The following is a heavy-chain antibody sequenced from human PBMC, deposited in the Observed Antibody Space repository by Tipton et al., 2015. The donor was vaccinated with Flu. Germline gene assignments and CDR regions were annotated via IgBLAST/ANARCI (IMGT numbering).Heavy chain of an antibody. D-gene: IGHD3-22*01. V-gene: IGHV4-59*01. CDR1: GGSISSYY. CDR3: ARTPITLIVVRNVFDI. CDR2: VYYSGST. J-gene: IGHJ3*02. Sequence: GLVKPSETLSLTCTVSGGSISSYYWSWIRQPPGKGLEWIGYVYYSGSTNYNPSLKSRVTISVDTSKNQLSLKLSSVTAADTAVYYCARTPITLIVVRNVFDIWGQGTMVTVSS.